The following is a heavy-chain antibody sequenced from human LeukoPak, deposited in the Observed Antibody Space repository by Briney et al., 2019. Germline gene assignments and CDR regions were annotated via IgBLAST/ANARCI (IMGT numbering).Heavy chain of an antibody. CDR2: ITSGSSYI. J-gene: IGHJ6*03. Sequence: GGSLRLSCAASGFTFSSYNMNWVRQAPGKGLEWVSSITSGSSYIYYADSVKGRFTISRDNAKNSLYLQMNSLRAEDTAVYYCARDPYSGSYGNYYYYFMDVWGKGTTVTIS. V-gene: IGHV3-21*01. D-gene: IGHD1-26*01. CDR3: ARDPYSGSYGNYYYYFMDV. CDR1: GFTFSSYN.